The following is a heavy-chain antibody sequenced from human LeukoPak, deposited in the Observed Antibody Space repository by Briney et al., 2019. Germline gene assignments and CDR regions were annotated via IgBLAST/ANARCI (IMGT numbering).Heavy chain of an antibody. CDR2: TSAYNGNT. CDR3: GRAADSGSYYNSGFDY. Sequence: ASVKVSCKASGYTFTSYGISWVRQAPGQGLEWMGWTSAYNGNTNYAQKHQGRVTMTTDTSTSTAYMELRSLRSDDTAVYYCGRAADSGSYYNSGFDYWGKGTLVTVSS. V-gene: IGHV1-18*01. J-gene: IGHJ4*02. D-gene: IGHD3-10*01. CDR1: GYTFTSYG.